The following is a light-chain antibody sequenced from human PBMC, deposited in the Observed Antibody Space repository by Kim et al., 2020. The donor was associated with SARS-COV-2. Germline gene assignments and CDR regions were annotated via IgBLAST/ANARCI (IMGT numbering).Light chain of an antibody. CDR2: ATY. CDR3: QQLKTYPYT. Sequence: ASGRDRVTITCRASQVLASHLAWYQQKPGKTPKLLIYATYTLESGAPSRFSGSGSGTEFTLTITSLQPEDFATYYCQQLKTYPYTFGQGTKLEI. CDR1: QVLASH. V-gene: IGKV1-9*01. J-gene: IGKJ2*01.